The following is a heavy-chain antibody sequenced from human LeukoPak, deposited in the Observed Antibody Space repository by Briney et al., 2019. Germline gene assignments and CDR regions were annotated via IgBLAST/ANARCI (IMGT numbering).Heavy chain of an antibody. V-gene: IGHV3-7*01. D-gene: IGHD6-19*01. Sequence: PGGSLRLSCAASGFTSSSYWMSWVRQAQGEGLEWVANIKQDGSEKYYVDSVKGRFTISRDNAKNSLYLQMNSLRAEDTAVYYCARDRGSSGWYEFDYWGQGTLVTVSS. CDR2: IKQDGSEK. J-gene: IGHJ4*02. CDR3: ARDRGSSGWYEFDY. CDR1: GFTSSSYW.